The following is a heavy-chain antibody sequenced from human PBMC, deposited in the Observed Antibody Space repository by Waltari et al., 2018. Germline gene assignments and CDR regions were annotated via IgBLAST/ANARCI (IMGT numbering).Heavy chain of an antibody. D-gene: IGHD5-12*01. CDR1: GDSISSYY. V-gene: IGHV4-59*08. CDR3: ARALVTTRIYFDY. CDR2: ISYTGST. Sequence: QVQLQESGPGLVKPSETLSLTCTVSGDSISSYYWSWIRQPPGKVLEWIGYISYTGSTNYNPSLKSRVTFSVDTSKNQFSLKLSSATAADTAVYYCARALVTTRIYFDYWGLGTLVTVSS. J-gene: IGHJ4*02.